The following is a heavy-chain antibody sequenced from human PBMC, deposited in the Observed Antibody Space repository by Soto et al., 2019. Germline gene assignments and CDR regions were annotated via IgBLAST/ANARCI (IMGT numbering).Heavy chain of an antibody. J-gene: IGHJ5*02. V-gene: IGHV1-24*01. Sequence: LCCKVSGYTLKDLSMHSALQSPGKGLEWMGGFDPEGGETIYAQKFQGRVTMTEDTSTDTAYMELSSLRSEDTAVYYCATMGIAAAGMVWFGPRGQGTLXTVSS. D-gene: IGHD6-13*01. CDR1: GYTLKDLS. CDR2: FDPEGGET. CDR3: ATMGIAAAGMVWFGP.